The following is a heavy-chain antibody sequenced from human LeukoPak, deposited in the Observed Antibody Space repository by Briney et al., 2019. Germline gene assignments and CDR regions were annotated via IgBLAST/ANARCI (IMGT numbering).Heavy chain of an antibody. CDR3: ARGSRGWYGY. V-gene: IGHV4-31*03. D-gene: IGHD6-19*01. Sequence: SQTLPLTCTVSGGSISNGGYSWSWIRQHPGKGLEWIGYIYYSGSTYYNSSLKSRVTISIDTSKNQFSLKLSSVTAADTAVYYCARGSRGWYGYWGQGTLVTVSS. CDR2: IYYSGST. J-gene: IGHJ4*02. CDR1: GGSISNGGYS.